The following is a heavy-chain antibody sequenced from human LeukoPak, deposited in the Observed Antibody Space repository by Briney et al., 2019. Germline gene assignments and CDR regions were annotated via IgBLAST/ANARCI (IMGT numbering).Heavy chain of an antibody. Sequence: NASETVSLTCTVTGGSISTSSYYWGWLRQPPGKGLEWIGAVFYSGSAYSNPSLKSRVTISVDTSNNQFSLKLSSVTAADTAVYYCARDSRDYYGSGFFDYWGQGTLVTVSS. J-gene: IGHJ4*02. CDR2: VFYSGSA. D-gene: IGHD3-10*01. V-gene: IGHV4-39*07. CDR1: GGSISTSSYY. CDR3: ARDSRDYYGSGFFDY.